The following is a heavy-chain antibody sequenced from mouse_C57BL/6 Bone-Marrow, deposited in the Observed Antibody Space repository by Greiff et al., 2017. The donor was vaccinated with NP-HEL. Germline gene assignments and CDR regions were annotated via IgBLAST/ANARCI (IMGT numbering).Heavy chain of an antibody. CDR3: ARDPLCYAMDY. V-gene: IGHV1-52*01. CDR1: GYTFTSYW. J-gene: IGHJ4*01. CDR2: IDPSDSET. D-gene: IGHD6-1*01. Sequence: QVQLQQPGAELVRPGSSVKLSCKASGYTFTSYWMHWVKQRPIQGLEWIGNIDPSDSETHYNQKFKDKATLTVDKSSSTAYMQLSSLTSADSAVYYCARDPLCYAMDYWGQGTSVTVSS.